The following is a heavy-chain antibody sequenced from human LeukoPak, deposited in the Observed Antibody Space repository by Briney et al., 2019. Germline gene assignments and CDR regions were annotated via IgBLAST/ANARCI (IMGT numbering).Heavy chain of an antibody. J-gene: IGHJ6*02. CDR2: INPNSGGT. D-gene: IGHD5-18*01. CDR3: AIEYTAMVTADIYYYGMDV. V-gene: IGHV1-2*02. Sequence: APVKDSCKDSGYTFTSYYMNWVRRAPGQGREWMGWINPNSGGTNYAKKFQGRVTMTRDTSISTAYMELSRLRSDDTAVYYCAIEYTAMVTADIYYYGMDVWGQGTTVTVSS. CDR1: GYTFTSYY.